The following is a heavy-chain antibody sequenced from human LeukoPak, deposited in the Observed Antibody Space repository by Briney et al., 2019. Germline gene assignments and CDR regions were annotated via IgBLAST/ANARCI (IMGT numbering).Heavy chain of an antibody. D-gene: IGHD1-14*01. Sequence: GGSLRLSCAASGFTFSSHDMDWVSQAPGEGLEWISHITTSSNDTHYADSVKGRFIISRDNVKDSLFLQMNGLRAEDTAVYYCVRDMSARIWHVFDCWGRGTLVTVSS. CDR3: VRDMSARIWHVFDC. CDR2: ITTSSNDT. CDR1: GFTFSSHD. J-gene: IGHJ4*02. V-gene: IGHV3-48*03.